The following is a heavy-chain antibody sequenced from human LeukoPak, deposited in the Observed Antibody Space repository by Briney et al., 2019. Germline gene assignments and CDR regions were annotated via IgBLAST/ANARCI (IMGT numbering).Heavy chain of an antibody. CDR2: ISGSGGST. V-gene: IGHV3-23*01. Sequence: GESLRLSCAVSGFTFSSYAMSWVRQAPGKGLEWVSSISGSGGSTYYADSVKGRFTISRDNSKNTLYLQMNSLRAEDRAVFYCAHLSGPMDYWGQGTLVSVSS. CDR3: AHLSGPMDY. J-gene: IGHJ4*02. CDR1: GFTFSSYA. D-gene: IGHD5/OR15-5a*01.